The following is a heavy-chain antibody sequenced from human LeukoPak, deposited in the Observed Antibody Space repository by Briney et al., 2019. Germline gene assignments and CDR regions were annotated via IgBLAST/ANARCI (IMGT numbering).Heavy chain of an antibody. CDR2: IYHSGST. V-gene: IGHV4-38-2*02. J-gene: IGHJ6*03. CDR3: ARDPSIAAAGYYHYYYMDV. Sequence: SETLSLTCTVSGYSISSGYYWGWIRQPPGKGLEWIGSIYHSGSTYYNPSLKSRVTISVDTSKNQFSLKLSSVTAADTAVYYCARDPSIAAAGYYHYYYMDVWGKGTTVTVSS. CDR1: GYSISSGYY. D-gene: IGHD6-13*01.